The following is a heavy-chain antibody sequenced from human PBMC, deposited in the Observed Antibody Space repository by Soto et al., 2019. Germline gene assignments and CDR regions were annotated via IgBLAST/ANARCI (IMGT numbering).Heavy chain of an antibody. J-gene: IGHJ6*02. CDR1: GFTFSTYG. CDR3: AKDKWRELEIRGAMDV. CDR2: IPHDDGSYK. V-gene: IGHV3-30*18. D-gene: IGHD1-7*01. Sequence: PGGSLRLSCAASGFTFSTYGIHWVRQAPGKGLEWVAVIPHDDGSYKYYTESVKGRFTISRDNSKNTGYLEMSSLRTEDTGVYYCAKDKWRELEIRGAMDVWGQGTTVTVSS.